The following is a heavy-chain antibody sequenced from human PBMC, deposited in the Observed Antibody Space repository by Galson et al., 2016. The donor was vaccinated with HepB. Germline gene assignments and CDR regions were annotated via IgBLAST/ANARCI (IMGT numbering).Heavy chain of an antibody. J-gene: IGHJ4*01. Sequence: SLRLSCAASGFTFINYGMHWVRQAPGKGLEWVALIWYDGTNKYYADSVKGRFTISRDNSKNTVYLQMNSLRAEDTAVYFCAEMPTVDWWGQGTLVTVSS. V-gene: IGHV3-33*01. CDR1: GFTFINYG. CDR3: AEMPTVDW. CDR2: IWYDGTNK. D-gene: IGHD5-24*01.